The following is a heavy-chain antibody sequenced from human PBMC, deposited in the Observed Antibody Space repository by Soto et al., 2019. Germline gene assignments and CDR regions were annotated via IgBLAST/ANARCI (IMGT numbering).Heavy chain of an antibody. CDR1: GGGNLRDYR. CDR3: ARAGGGYNFVAVY. V-gene: IGHV1-69*16. CDR2: INPKLGSA. J-gene: IGHJ4*02. D-gene: IGHD5-12*01. Sequence: QVQLVQSGAEVKKPGSSVQVSCKASGGGNLRDYRTTWVRQAPGQGREWMGGINPKLGSANYAQNFQARVTITTEETTNTVYMKLRRLRSEDTAVYYCARAGGGYNFVAVYWGQGTPVTVTS.